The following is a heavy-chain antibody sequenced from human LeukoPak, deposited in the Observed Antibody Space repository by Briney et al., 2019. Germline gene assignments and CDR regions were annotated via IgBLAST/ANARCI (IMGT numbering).Heavy chain of an antibody. D-gene: IGHD1-26*01. CDR3: ARSGVQVVGATFDY. CDR2: IYYSGST. Sequence: SETLSLTCTVSGGSISSSSYYWGWIRQPPGKGLEWIGSIYYSGSTYYNPSLKSRVTISVDTSKNQFSLKLSSVTAADTAVYYCARSGVQVVGATFDYWGQGTLVTVSS. V-gene: IGHV4-39*01. J-gene: IGHJ4*02. CDR1: GGSISSSSYY.